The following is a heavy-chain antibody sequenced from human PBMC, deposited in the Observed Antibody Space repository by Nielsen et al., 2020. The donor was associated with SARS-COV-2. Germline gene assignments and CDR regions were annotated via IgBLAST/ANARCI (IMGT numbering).Heavy chain of an antibody. CDR2: IYPGDSDP. V-gene: IGHV5-51*01. CDR3: SRQGQLEPADY. Sequence: GESRKISCQGSGYSFTSYWIGWVRQMPGKGLEWMGIIYPGDSDPRYSPSFQGHVTFSADKSINTAYLQWSSLKASDTAIYYCSRQGQLEPADYWGQGTLVTVSS. CDR1: GYSFTSYW. D-gene: IGHD1-1*01. J-gene: IGHJ4*02.